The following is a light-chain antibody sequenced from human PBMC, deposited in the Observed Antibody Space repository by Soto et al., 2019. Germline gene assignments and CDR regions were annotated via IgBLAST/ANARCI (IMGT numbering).Light chain of an antibody. V-gene: IGLV1-51*01. CDR1: SSNIGNNY. CDR2: DNS. J-gene: IGLJ2*01. CDR3: GTWDSSLSAVV. Sequence: QPVLTQPPSVSAAPGQKVTISCSGSSSNIGNNYVSWYQQLPGTAPKFLIYDNSKRPSGIPDRFSGSKSGTSATLGITGLQTGDEADYYCGTWDSSLSAVVFGGGTKVTVL.